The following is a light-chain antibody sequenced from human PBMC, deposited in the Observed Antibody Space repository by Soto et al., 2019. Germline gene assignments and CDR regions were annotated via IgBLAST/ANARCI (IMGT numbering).Light chain of an antibody. V-gene: IGLV2-14*01. CDR2: DVT. Sequence: QSALTQPASVSGSPGQSITISCTGTSSDVGDNNYVSWYQQHPGKAPKLMIYDVTHRPSGISNRFSGAKSGNTGSLTISGRQAEDKADYYCSSYTSSSTLYVFGTGTKLTVL. J-gene: IGLJ1*01. CDR1: SSDVGDNNY. CDR3: SSYTSSSTLYV.